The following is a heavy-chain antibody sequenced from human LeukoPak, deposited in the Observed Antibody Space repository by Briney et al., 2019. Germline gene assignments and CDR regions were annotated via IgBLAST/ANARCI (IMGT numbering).Heavy chain of an antibody. Sequence: GGSLRLSCAASGFTFSNYGMHWVRQAPGKGLKWVAFIRYDGSNKYCADSVKGRFTVSRDNTKNTLYLQMNSLRAEDTAAYYCAKEKNDYSDYSYMDVWGKGTTVTVSS. V-gene: IGHV3-30*02. CDR1: GFTFSNYG. CDR2: IRYDGSNK. J-gene: IGHJ6*03. CDR3: AKEKNDYSDYSYMDV. D-gene: IGHD4-11*01.